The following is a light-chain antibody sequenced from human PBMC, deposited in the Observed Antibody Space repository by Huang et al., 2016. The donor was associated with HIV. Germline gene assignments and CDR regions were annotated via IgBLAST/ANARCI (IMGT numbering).Light chain of an antibody. CDR2: GAS. CDR3: QQYNNWPRT. V-gene: IGKV3-15*01. CDR1: QSVSSN. Sequence: EIVMTQSPATLSVSPGERATLSCRASQSVSSNSAWYQQKPGHAPRLLIYGASTRATAVPARFSGSGSGTDFTLTLSSLQSEDFAVYYCQQYNNWPRTFGQGTKVEIK. J-gene: IGKJ1*01.